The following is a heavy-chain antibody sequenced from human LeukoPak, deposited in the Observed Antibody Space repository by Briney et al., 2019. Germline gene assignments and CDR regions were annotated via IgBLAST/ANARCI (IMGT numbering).Heavy chain of an antibody. Sequence: PGGSLRLSCAASGLTVSSKYMSWVRQAPGKGLEWVSVMYNNGNTHYADSVKGRFIISRDNAKNTLYLQMNSLRPEDTAVYYCARVGGDRVAYWGQGTLVAVSS. CDR2: MYNNGNT. D-gene: IGHD4-17*01. CDR3: ARVGGDRVAY. J-gene: IGHJ4*02. CDR1: GLTVSSKY. V-gene: IGHV3-53*01.